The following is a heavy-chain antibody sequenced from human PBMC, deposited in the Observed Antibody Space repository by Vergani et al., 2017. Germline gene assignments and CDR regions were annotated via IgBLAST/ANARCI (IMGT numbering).Heavy chain of an antibody. CDR1: GFTFSSYG. J-gene: IGHJ4*02. D-gene: IGHD2-21*01. CDR3: AKDLAYCGGDCYSLDY. CDR2: IRYDGSNK. Sequence: VQLVESGGGLVQPGGSLRLSCAASGFTFSSYGMHWVRQAPGKGLEWVAFIRYDGSNKYYADSVKGRFTISRDNSKNTLYLQMNSLRAEDTAVYYCAKDLAYCGGDCYSLDYWGQGTLVTVSS. V-gene: IGHV3-30*02.